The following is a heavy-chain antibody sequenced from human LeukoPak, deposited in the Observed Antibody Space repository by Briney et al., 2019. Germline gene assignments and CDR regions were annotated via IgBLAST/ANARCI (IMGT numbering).Heavy chain of an antibody. CDR3: ARDPHSRASFWFDP. D-gene: IGHD1-26*01. CDR2: ISSSSSYI. Sequence: SGGSLRLSCAASGFTFSSYSMNWVRQAPGKGLEWVSSISSSSSYIYYADSVKGRFTISRDNAKNSLYLQMNSLRAEDTAVYYCARDPHSRASFWFDPWGQGTLVTVSS. CDR1: GFTFSSYS. V-gene: IGHV3-21*01. J-gene: IGHJ5*02.